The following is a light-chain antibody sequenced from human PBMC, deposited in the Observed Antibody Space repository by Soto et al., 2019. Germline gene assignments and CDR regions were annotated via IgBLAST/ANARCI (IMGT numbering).Light chain of an antibody. CDR3: QHSGSSAYT. Sequence: EIVLTQSPGTLSLSPGERATLSCRASQSVSSSYLAWYQRKPGQPPRLLIYGASSRATGIPDRFSGSGSGTDFTLTISRLEPEDFAVYYCQHSGSSAYTFGQGTKLEIK. J-gene: IGKJ2*01. CDR2: GAS. CDR1: QSVSSSY. V-gene: IGKV3-20*01.